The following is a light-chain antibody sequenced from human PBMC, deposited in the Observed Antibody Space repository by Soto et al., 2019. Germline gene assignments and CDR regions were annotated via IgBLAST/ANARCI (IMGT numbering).Light chain of an antibody. CDR1: SSDVGSYNL. Sequence: QSALTPPASVSGSPGQSITISCTGTSSDVGSYNLVSWYQQHPGKAPKLMIYEVSTRPSGVSNRFSGSKSGNTASLIISGLQAEDEADYYCCSYAGSSTYVFGTGTKLTVL. J-gene: IGLJ1*01. V-gene: IGLV2-23*02. CDR3: CSYAGSSTYV. CDR2: EVS.